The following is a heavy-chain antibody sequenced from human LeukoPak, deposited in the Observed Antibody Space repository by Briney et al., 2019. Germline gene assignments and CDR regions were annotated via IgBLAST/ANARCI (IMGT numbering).Heavy chain of an antibody. CDR1: GFTFSSNW. J-gene: IGHJ6*03. Sequence: PGGSLRLSCAASGFTFSSNWMHWVRQAPGKGLVWVSRIKSDGSSTSYADSVKGRFTISRDNAKNTLYLQMNSLSAEDTAVYYCAKDLFKGIKVVGYMDVWGKGTTVTISS. V-gene: IGHV3-74*01. CDR2: IKSDGSST. CDR3: AKDLFKGIKVVGYMDV. D-gene: IGHD2-15*01.